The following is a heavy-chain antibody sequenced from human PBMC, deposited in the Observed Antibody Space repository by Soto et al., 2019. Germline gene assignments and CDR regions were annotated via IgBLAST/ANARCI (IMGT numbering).Heavy chain of an antibody. D-gene: IGHD5-12*01. CDR2: IYWDDDK. CDR1: GFSLSTSGVG. CDR3: ARVYGGYDHFDY. V-gene: IGHV2-5*02. Sequence: QITLKESGPTLVKPTQTLTLTCTFSGFSLSTSGVGVGWIRQPPGKALEWLALIYWDDDKRYSPSLKSRLTTTKDTCKNQVVLTMTNMYPVDTATYYCARVYGGYDHFDYWGQGTLVTVSS. J-gene: IGHJ4*02.